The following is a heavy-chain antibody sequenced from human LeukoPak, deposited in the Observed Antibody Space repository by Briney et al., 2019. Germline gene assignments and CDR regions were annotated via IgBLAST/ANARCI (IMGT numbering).Heavy chain of an antibody. V-gene: IGHV3-53*01. CDR1: GFSVSSNY. J-gene: IGHJ4*02. CDR3: ARGREDTAMALTH. Sequence: GGSLRLSCAASGFSVSSNYMSWVRQAPGKGLEWVSVIYSGGSTYYADSVKGRFTISRDNSKNTLYLQMNSLRAEDTAVYYCARGREDTAMALTHWGQGTLVTVSS. CDR2: IYSGGST. D-gene: IGHD5-18*01.